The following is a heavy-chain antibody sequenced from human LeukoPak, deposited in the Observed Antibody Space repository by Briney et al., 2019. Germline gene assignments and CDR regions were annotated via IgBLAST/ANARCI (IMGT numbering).Heavy chain of an antibody. V-gene: IGHV3-74*01. Sequence: GGSLRLSCAASGFTFSSYWMHWVRQAPGKGLVWVSRINSDGSSTSYADSVEGRFTISRDNAKNTLYLQMNSLRAEDTAVYYCARDLWFGELNNWFDPWGQGTLVTVSS. CDR1: GFTFSSYW. CDR3: ARDLWFGELNNWFDP. CDR2: INSDGSST. D-gene: IGHD3-10*01. J-gene: IGHJ5*02.